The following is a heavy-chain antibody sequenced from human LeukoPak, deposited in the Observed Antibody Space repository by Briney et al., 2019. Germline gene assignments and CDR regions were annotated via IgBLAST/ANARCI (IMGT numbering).Heavy chain of an antibody. CDR2: ISPHSHTT. CDR3: ARGQSMYY. V-gene: IGHV1-18*01. D-gene: IGHD2-8*01. CDR1: GYTFNNYF. Sequence: GASVKVSCKASGYTFNNYFISRVRQAPGQGLEWVGWISPHSHTTHYAEKVQGRVTMTTDTSTSTVYMELRSLRSDDTAVYFCARGQSMYYWGQGTPVTVSS. J-gene: IGHJ4*02.